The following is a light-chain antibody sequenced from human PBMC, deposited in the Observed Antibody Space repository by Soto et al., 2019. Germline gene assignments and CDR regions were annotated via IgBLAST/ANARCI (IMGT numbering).Light chain of an antibody. CDR3: QSYDSIRSVV. J-gene: IGLJ2*01. Sequence: QSVLTQPPSVSGAPGQRVTISCTGSSSNIGAGYDVRWYKQLPGTAPKLLIYGNSNRPSVVPDRFSGSNSGTSASLAITGLQAEDEADYYCQSYDSIRSVVFGGGTKLTVL. CDR1: SSNIGAGYD. V-gene: IGLV1-40*01. CDR2: GNS.